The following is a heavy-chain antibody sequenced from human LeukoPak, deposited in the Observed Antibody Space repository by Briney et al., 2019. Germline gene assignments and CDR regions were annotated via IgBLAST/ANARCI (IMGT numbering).Heavy chain of an antibody. J-gene: IGHJ5*02. Sequence: SETLSLTCTVSDGSINFYYWNWIRQPPGKGLEWIGYVHYSGTTKYNPSLRGRVTMSVDTSKNQLSLKLDSVTAADTAVYFCARDSGASGSYWFDPWGQGTLVTVSS. V-gene: IGHV4-59*01. D-gene: IGHD1-14*01. CDR2: VHYSGTT. CDR3: ARDSGASGSYWFDP. CDR1: DGSINFYY.